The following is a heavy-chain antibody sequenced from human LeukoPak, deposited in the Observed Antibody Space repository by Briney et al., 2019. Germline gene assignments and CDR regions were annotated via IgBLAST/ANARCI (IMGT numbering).Heavy chain of an antibody. CDR2: IRSNGGDT. D-gene: IGHD2-15*01. CDR1: GFTFREFS. V-gene: IGHV3-23*01. CDR3: AKGGYTTWFDP. J-gene: IGHJ5*02. Sequence: GGSLRLSCAASGFTFREFSMSWVRQAPGKGLEWVSNIRSNGGDTYYTDSVKGRFTISRDNSKNTLYLEMNSLRAGDTAVYYCAKGGYTTWFDPWGQGTLVTVSS.